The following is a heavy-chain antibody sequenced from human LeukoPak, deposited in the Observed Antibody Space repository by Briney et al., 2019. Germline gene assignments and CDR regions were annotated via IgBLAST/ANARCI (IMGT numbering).Heavy chain of an antibody. CDR3: AKGATYYYGSGSYYNVGGFDY. Sequence: GGSLRLSCAASRFTFNSYAMSWVRQAPGKGLEWVSAISGSGGSTYYADSVKGRFTISRDNSKNTLYLQMNSLRAEDTAVYYCAKGATYYYGSGSYYNVGGFDYWGQGTLVTVSS. V-gene: IGHV3-23*01. D-gene: IGHD3-10*01. J-gene: IGHJ4*02. CDR2: ISGSGGST. CDR1: RFTFNSYA.